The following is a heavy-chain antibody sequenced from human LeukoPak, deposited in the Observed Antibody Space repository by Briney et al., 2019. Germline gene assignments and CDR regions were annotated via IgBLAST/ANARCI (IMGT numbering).Heavy chain of an antibody. CDR1: GGSISSPY. Sequence: SETLSLTCTVSGGSISSPYWSWVRQPPGKGLERSGYIYYSGSTNYNPSLKSRVTISVDTSKNQLSLKLSSVTAADTAVYYCAGSRTVANAYYFDYWGQGTPVTVSS. CDR2: IYYSGST. J-gene: IGHJ4*02. CDR3: AGSRTVANAYYFDY. V-gene: IGHV4-59*11. D-gene: IGHD3-10*01.